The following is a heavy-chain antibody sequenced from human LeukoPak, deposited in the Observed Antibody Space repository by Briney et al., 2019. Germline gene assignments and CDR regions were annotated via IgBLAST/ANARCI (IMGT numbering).Heavy chain of an antibody. J-gene: IGHJ5*02. CDR2: ISSSSSYI. CDR1: GFTFSSYS. V-gene: IGHV3-21*01. D-gene: IGHD4-17*01. Sequence: PGGSLRLSCAASGFTFSSYSMNWVRQAPGKGLEWVSSISSSSSYIYYADSVKGRFTISRDNAKNSLYLQMNSLRAEDTAVYYCARDNIGDYGDYGVGFDPWGQGTLVTVSS. CDR3: ARDNIGDYGDYGVGFDP.